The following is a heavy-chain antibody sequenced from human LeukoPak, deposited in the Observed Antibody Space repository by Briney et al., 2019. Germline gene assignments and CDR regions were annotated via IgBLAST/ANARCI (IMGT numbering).Heavy chain of an antibody. D-gene: IGHD3-10*01. Sequence: SETLSLTCTVSGGSISSYYWSWIRQPPGKGLEWIGYIYYSGSTYYNPSLKSRVTISVDTSKNQFSLKLSSVTAADTAVYYCAGKRGIRGVVDYWGQGTLVTVSS. J-gene: IGHJ4*02. CDR3: AGKRGIRGVVDY. CDR2: IYYSGST. V-gene: IGHV4-59*06. CDR1: GGSISSYY.